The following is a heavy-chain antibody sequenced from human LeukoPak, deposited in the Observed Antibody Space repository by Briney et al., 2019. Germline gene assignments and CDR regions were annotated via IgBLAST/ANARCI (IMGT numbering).Heavy chain of an antibody. CDR1: GYTFTSYY. CDR2: MNPNSGNT. D-gene: IGHD6-13*01. CDR3: ATTLAAAADPTWFDP. Sequence: ASVKVSCKASGYTFTSYYIHWVRQATGQGLEWMGWMNPNSGNTGYAQKFQGRVTMTRNTSISTAYMELSSLRSEDTAVYYCATTLAAAADPTWFDPWGQGTLVTVSS. V-gene: IGHV1-8*02. J-gene: IGHJ5*02.